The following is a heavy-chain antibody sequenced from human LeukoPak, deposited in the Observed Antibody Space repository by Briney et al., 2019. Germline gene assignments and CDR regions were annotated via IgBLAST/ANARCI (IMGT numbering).Heavy chain of an antibody. D-gene: IGHD3-22*01. CDR2: ISGSSSYI. V-gene: IGHV3-21*01. CDR3: ARGQLYYDSSGFDY. J-gene: IGHJ4*02. Sequence: GGSLRLSCAASGFTFSSYSMNWVRQAPGKGLEWVSSISGSSSYIYYADSVKGRFTISRDNAKNSLYLQMNSLRAEDTAVYYCARGQLYYDSSGFDYWGQGTLVTVSS. CDR1: GFTFSSYS.